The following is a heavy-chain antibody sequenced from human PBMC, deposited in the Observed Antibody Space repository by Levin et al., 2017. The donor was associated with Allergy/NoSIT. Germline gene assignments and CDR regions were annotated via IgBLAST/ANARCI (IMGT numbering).Heavy chain of an antibody. CDR2: IRNKAHGGTT. CDR3: ARGGPPNYDYNWGSYRDGYFDY. V-gene: IGHV3-49*04. Sequence: GGSLRLSCTGSGFTFGDYAMSWVRQAQGKGLEWVGFIRNKAHGGTTEYAASVKGRLTISRDDSKSIAYLQMNSLKTEDTAVYFCARGGPPNYDYNWGSYRDGYFDYWGQGTLVTVSS. D-gene: IGHD3-16*02. CDR1: GFTFGDYA. J-gene: IGHJ4*02.